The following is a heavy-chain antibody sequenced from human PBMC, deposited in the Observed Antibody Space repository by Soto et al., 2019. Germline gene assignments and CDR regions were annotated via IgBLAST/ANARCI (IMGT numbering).Heavy chain of an antibody. V-gene: IGHV3-23*01. Sequence: GGSLRLSCAASGFTFGSYAMSWVRQAPGKGLEWVSAISGSGGTTYYADSVKGRFTFSRDNSKNTLYLQMNSLRAEDTAVYYCAKTANGWFSAFDIWGQGTMVTVS. J-gene: IGHJ3*02. D-gene: IGHD6-19*01. CDR1: GFTFGSYA. CDR2: ISGSGGTT. CDR3: AKTANGWFSAFDI.